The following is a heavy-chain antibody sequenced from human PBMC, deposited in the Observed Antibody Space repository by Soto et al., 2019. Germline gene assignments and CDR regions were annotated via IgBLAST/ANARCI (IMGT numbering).Heavy chain of an antibody. V-gene: IGHV1-18*01. CDR2: ISAYNGNT. CDR1: GYTFTSYG. J-gene: IGHJ4*02. CDR3: ATALTYYYDSSGSY. Sequence: GASVKVSCKASGYTFTSYGISWVRQAPGQGLEWMGWISAYNGNTNYAQKLQGRVTMTTDTSTSTAYMELRSLRSDDTAVYYCATALTYYYDSSGSYWGQGTLVTSPQ. D-gene: IGHD3-22*01.